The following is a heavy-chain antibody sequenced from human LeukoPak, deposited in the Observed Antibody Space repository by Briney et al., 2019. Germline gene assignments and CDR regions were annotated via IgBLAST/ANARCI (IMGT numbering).Heavy chain of an antibody. Sequence: SETLSLTCAVYGGSFSGYYWSWIRQPPGKGLEWIGEINHSGSTNYNPSLKSRVTILVATSKNQFSLKLSSVTAADTAVYYCAGSIAVAVLFDYWGQGTLVTVSS. CDR2: INHSGST. CDR1: GGSFSGYY. V-gene: IGHV4-34*01. D-gene: IGHD6-19*01. CDR3: AGSIAVAVLFDY. J-gene: IGHJ4*02.